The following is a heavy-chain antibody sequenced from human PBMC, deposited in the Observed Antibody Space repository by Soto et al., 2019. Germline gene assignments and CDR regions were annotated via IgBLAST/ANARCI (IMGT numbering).Heavy chain of an antibody. CDR2: VFHTGTT. D-gene: IGHD6-19*01. J-gene: IGHJ5*02. CDR1: GDSVSSPYY. V-gene: IGHV4-4*02. Sequence: QVQLQESGPGLVKPSGTLSLTCAVSGDSVSSPYYWCWVRQSPGKGLEWIGEVFHTGTTSYNPSLRSRVTISMDKSINQFSLDLSSVTAADTAVYYCARSAGWYAIHAWGPGPLVIVSS. CDR3: ARSAGWYAIHA.